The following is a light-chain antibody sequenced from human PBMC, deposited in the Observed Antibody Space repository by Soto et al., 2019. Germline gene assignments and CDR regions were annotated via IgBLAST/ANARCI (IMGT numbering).Light chain of an antibody. V-gene: IGLV2-14*01. CDR3: SSYRSSSSFV. Sequence: QSVLTQPASVSGSPGKSITISCTGTSSDVGGYNYVSWYQQHPGKAPKLMIYEVSNRPSGVSSRFSGSKSGNTASLTISGLQAEDEADYYCSSYRSSSSFVFGTGTKVTVL. J-gene: IGLJ1*01. CDR2: EVS. CDR1: SSDVGGYNY.